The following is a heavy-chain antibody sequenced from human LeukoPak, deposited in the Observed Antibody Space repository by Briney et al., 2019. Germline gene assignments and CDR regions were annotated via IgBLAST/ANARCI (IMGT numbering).Heavy chain of an antibody. D-gene: IGHD2-15*01. CDR2: IIPIFGTA. Sequence: SVKVSCKASGGTFSSYAISWVRQAPGQGLEWMGGIIPIFGTANYAQKFQGRVTITADESTSTAYMELSSLRSEDTAVYYCARGAHCSGGSCYSNWFDPWGQGTLVTVSS. J-gene: IGHJ5*02. V-gene: IGHV1-69*13. CDR3: ARGAHCSGGSCYSNWFDP. CDR1: GGTFSSYA.